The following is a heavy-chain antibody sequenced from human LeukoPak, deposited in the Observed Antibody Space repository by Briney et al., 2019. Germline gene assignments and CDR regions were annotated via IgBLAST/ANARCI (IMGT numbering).Heavy chain of an antibody. CDR2: IYYSGST. V-gene: IGHV4-39*07. D-gene: IGHD3-22*01. Sequence: SETLSLTCTVSGGSISSSSYYWGWIRQPPGKGLEWIGSIYYSGSTYYNPSLKSRVTISVDTSKNQFSLKLSSVTAADTAVYYCARDNYYDSSGSPQIDYWGQGTLVTVSS. J-gene: IGHJ4*02. CDR1: GGSISSSSYY. CDR3: ARDNYYDSSGSPQIDY.